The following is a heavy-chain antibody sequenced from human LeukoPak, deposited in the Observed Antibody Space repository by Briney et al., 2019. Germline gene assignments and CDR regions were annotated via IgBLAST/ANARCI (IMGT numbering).Heavy chain of an antibody. Sequence: ASVKVSCKASGYTLTSFGITWVRQALGQGLEWMGWISTYNGNTNYAQKFQGRVTMTTDTSTNTGYMELRSLRSDDTALYYCARALAGGDYVSPDYWGQGTLVTVSS. CDR3: ARALAGGDYVSPDY. V-gene: IGHV1-18*01. CDR2: ISTYNGNT. J-gene: IGHJ4*02. CDR1: GYTLTSFG. D-gene: IGHD4-17*01.